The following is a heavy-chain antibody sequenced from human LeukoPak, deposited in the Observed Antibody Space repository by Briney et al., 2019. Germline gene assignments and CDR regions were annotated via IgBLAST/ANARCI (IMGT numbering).Heavy chain of an antibody. CDR1: GYTFTSYY. V-gene: IGHV1-46*01. J-gene: IGHJ4*02. CDR3: ASYDILTGYYLGFDY. D-gene: IGHD3-9*01. Sequence: ASVKVCCKASGYTFTSYYMHWVRQAPGQGLEWMGIINPSGGSTSYAQKFQGRVTMTRDTSISTAYMELSRLRSDDTAVYYCASYDILTGYYLGFDYWGQGTLVTVSS. CDR2: INPSGGST.